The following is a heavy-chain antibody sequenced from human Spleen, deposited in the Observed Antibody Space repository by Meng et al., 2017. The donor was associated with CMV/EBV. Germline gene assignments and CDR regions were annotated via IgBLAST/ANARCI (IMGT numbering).Heavy chain of an antibody. CDR3: ARSQEYYDFWSGYSPYYYYGMDV. CDR2: TYHSGST. D-gene: IGHD3-3*01. V-gene: IGHV4-38-2*02. Sequence: GSLRLSCTVSGYSISSGYYWGWIRQPPGKGLEWIGSTYHSGSTYYNPSLKSRVTISVDTSKNQFSLKLSSVTAADTAVYYCARSQEYYDFWSGYSPYYYYGMDVWGQGTTVTVSS. J-gene: IGHJ6*02. CDR1: GYSISSGYY.